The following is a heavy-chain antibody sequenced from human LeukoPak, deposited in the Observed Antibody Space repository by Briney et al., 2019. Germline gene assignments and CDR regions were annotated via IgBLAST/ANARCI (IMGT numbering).Heavy chain of an antibody. CDR3: ARIRSGYLER. CDR1: GYTFTSYD. Sequence: ASVKVSCKASGYTFTSYDINWVRQATGQGLEWMGWMYPNSGNTGNAQKFQGRVTMTRNTSISTAYMELSSLRSEDTAVYYCARIRSGYLERWGQGTLVTVSS. D-gene: IGHD3-22*01. V-gene: IGHV1-8*01. J-gene: IGHJ4*02. CDR2: MYPNSGNT.